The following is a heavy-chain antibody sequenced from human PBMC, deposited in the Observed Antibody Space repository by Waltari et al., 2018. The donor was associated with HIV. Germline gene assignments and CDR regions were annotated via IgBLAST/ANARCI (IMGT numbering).Heavy chain of an antibody. CDR3: ATGVRYYGP. D-gene: IGHD3-10*01. V-gene: IGHV3-53*01. CDR1: NFSVADKH. CDR2: IYPDDTT. Sequence: AESGGRLIQPGGSLGLSCTASNFSVADKHVTWIRQAPGGSLEWVGVIYPDDTTHYADSVSGRFTISRAKSRTTVLLLMNGLFVDETATYFCATGVRYYGPWGQGTRVTVSS. J-gene: IGHJ5*02.